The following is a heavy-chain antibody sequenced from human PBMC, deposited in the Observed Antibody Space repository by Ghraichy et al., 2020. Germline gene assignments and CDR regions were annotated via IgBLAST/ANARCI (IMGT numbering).Heavy chain of an antibody. D-gene: IGHD6-13*01. CDR1: GYIFTTYS. Sequence: ASVKVSCKTSGYIFTTYSLHWVRQAPGQGLEWMGWINSVNGNTRYSQKFQGRITITRETFATTTYMELSSLKSEDTAVYYCARDFAEAGPRTYYFDYWGQGTLVTVSS. CDR3: ARDFAEAGPRTYYFDY. CDR2: INSVNGNT. V-gene: IGHV1-3*01. J-gene: IGHJ4*02.